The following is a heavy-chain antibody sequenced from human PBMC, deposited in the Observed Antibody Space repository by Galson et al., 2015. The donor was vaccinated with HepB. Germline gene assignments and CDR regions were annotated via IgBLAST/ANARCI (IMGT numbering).Heavy chain of an antibody. V-gene: IGHV1-18*01. D-gene: IGHD3-16*02. J-gene: IGHJ3*02. CDR1: GYTFTSYG. Sequence: SVKVSCKASGYTFTSYGMSWVRQAPGKGLEWMGWISAYNGSTNYAQKLQGRVTMTTDTSTSTAYLELRSLRSDDTAVYYCARVSGHIGPLGELSHNSPFDAFDIWGQGTMVTVSS. CDR3: ARVSGHIGPLGELSHNSPFDAFDI. CDR2: ISAYNGST.